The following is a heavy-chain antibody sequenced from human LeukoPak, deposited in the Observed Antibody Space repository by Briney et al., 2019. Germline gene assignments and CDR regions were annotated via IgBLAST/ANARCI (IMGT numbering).Heavy chain of an antibody. Sequence: SETLSLTCAFSGASISTAGYYWTWIRQPPGEGLEWVGYIYYTGAIDYNPSLKSRVTISVDPSKNQFSLKLSSVTAADTAVYYCARQPANLYFDYWGQGALVTVSS. J-gene: IGHJ4*02. CDR3: ARQPANLYFDY. CDR1: GASISTAGYY. CDR2: IYYTGAI. V-gene: IGHV4-61*08. D-gene: IGHD1-14*01.